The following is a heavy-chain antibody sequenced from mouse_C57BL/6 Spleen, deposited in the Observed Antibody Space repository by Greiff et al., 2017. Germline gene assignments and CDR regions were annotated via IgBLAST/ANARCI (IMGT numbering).Heavy chain of an antibody. D-gene: IGHD2-4*01. CDR1: GYAFTNYL. CDR3: AREGDYDEAMDY. V-gene: IGHV1-54*01. Sequence: VKLQESGAELVRPGTSVKVSCKASGYAFTNYLIEWVKQRPGQGLEWIGVINPGSGGTNYNEKFKGKATLTADKSSSTAYMQLSSLTSEDSAVYFCAREGDYDEAMDYWGQGTSVTVSS. J-gene: IGHJ4*01. CDR2: INPGSGGT.